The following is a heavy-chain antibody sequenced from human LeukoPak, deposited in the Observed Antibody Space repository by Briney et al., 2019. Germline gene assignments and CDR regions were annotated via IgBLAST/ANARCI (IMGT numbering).Heavy chain of an antibody. CDR1: GFTFSSYE. V-gene: IGHV3-48*03. CDR3: AELGISMIGGV. D-gene: IGHD3-10*02. Sequence: GGSLRLSCAASGFTFSSYEMNWVRQAPGKGLEWVSYISSSGRTIYYADSVKGRFTISRDNAKNSLYLQMNSLRAEDTAVYYCAELGISMIGGVWGKGTTVTISS. CDR2: ISSSGRTI. J-gene: IGHJ6*04.